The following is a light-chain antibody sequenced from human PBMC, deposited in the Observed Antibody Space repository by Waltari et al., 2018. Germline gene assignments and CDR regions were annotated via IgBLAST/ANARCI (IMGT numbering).Light chain of an antibody. CDR3: QSYDHNNVL. CDR1: GAHIDNHY. V-gene: IGLV6-57*02. CDR2: EDN. Sequence: NFMLTQPHSVSESLGKTVTISCTGSGAHIDNHYVQWYQTRPGSAPTTVIYEDNRRPSGVPDRFSGSIDSSSSSASLTISGLKTEDEADYYCQSYDHNNVLFGGGTKLTVL. J-gene: IGLJ2*01.